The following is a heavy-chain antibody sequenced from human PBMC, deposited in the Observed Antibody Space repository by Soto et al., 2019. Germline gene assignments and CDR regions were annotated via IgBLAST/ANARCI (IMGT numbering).Heavy chain of an antibody. CDR3: ARKVTSYCSSTSCPYYFDY. V-gene: IGHV4-34*01. D-gene: IGHD2-2*01. CDR1: GGSFSGYY. CDR2: INRSGST. J-gene: IGHJ4*02. Sequence: LSLTCAVYGGSFSGYYWSWIRQPPGKGLEWIGEINRSGSTNYNPSLKSRVTISVDTSKNQFSLKLSSVTAADTAVYYCARKVTSYCSSTSCPYYFDYWGQGTLVTVSS.